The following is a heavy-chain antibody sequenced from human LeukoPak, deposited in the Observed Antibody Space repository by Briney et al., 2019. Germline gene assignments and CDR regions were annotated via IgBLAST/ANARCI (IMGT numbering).Heavy chain of an antibody. CDR2: LSGDRSHI. D-gene: IGHD2-8*01. J-gene: IGHJ4*02. Sequence: GGSLRLSCLASGFTFNTYAMNWVRQAPGGGLEWVAALSGDRSHIYHADSVMSRFTISRDNVKNSLYLQMNSLRADDTAVYYCTRDLYSMYAKWGQGTLVTVSS. CDR3: TRDLYSMYAK. CDR1: GFTFNTYA. V-gene: IGHV3-21*04.